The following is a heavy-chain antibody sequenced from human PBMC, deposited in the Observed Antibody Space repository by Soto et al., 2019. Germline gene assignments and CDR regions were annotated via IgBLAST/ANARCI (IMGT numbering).Heavy chain of an antibody. Sequence: SETLSLTCTVSGGSITSSSYYWGWIRQPPGKGLEWIGSIYYSGSTYYNPSLKSRVTISVGTSKNQFSLKLSSVTAADTAVYYCASLPKALVLRYFDWLPPRGWGQGTLVTVSS. CDR2: IYYSGST. J-gene: IGHJ4*02. V-gene: IGHV4-39*01. CDR3: ASLPKALVLRYFDWLPPRG. D-gene: IGHD3-9*01. CDR1: GGSITSSSYY.